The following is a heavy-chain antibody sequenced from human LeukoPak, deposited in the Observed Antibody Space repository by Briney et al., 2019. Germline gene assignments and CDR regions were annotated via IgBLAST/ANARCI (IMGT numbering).Heavy chain of an antibody. CDR3: ARNYDSSGYYYLDAFDI. D-gene: IGHD3-22*01. Sequence: SQTLSLTCAISGDSVSSNSAAWNWIRQSPSRGLEWLGRTYYRSKWYNDYAVSVKSRINIKPDTSKNQFSLQLNSVTPEDTAVYYCARNYDSSGYYYLDAFDIWGQGTIVTVSS. CDR1: GDSVSSNSAA. V-gene: IGHV6-1*01. J-gene: IGHJ3*02. CDR2: TYYRSKWYN.